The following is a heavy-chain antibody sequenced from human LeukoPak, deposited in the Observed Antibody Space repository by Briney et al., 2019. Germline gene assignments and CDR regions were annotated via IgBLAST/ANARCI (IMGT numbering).Heavy chain of an antibody. V-gene: IGHV3-23*01. CDR3: ARELSDY. J-gene: IGHJ4*02. CDR2: ISGSGAIT. D-gene: IGHD2-2*01. Sequence: PAGTLSLTCAASGVTFSSYFMSWVRQDPGKGLQGVSAISGSGAITYYAYSVNGRFTISRDNSKNTLYLQMNSLRAEDTAVYYCARELSDYWGQGTLVTVSS. CDR1: GVTFSSYF.